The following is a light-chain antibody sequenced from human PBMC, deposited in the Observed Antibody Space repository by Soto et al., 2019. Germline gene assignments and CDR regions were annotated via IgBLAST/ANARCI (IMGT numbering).Light chain of an antibody. J-gene: IGLJ2*01. CDR2: EGT. Sequence: QSALTQPPSASGSPGQSVTISCTGTSRDIGSYNLVSWYQQHPGKVPKLLIYEGTQRPSGVSNRFSGSKSGNTASLTISGLLPEDEAHYYCCSSVVLPTVVFGGGTKLTVL. V-gene: IGLV2-23*01. CDR1: SRDIGSYNL. CDR3: CSSVVLPTVV.